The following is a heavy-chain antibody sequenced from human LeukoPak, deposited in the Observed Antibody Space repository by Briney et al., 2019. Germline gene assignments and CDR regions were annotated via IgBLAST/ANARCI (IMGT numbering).Heavy chain of an antibody. Sequence: PSETLSLTCTVSGGSISSYYWSWIRQPPGKGLEWIGYIYYSGSTYYNPSLKSRVTISVDTSKNQFSLKLSSVTAADTAVYCCARDTGNYPHVAFDIWGQGTLVTVSS. V-gene: IGHV4-59*12. D-gene: IGHD1-7*01. CDR1: GGSISSYY. J-gene: IGHJ3*02. CDR2: IYYSGST. CDR3: ARDTGNYPHVAFDI.